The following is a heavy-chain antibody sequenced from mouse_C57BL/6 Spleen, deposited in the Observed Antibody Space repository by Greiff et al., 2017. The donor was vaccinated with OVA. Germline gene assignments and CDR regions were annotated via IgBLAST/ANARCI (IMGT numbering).Heavy chain of an antibody. Sequence: VQLQQSGPELVKPGASVKISCKASGYAFSSSWLNWVKQRPGKGLEWIGRIYPGDGDTNYNGKFKGKATLTADKSSSTAYMQLSSLTSEDSAVYFCARDYYGSSPWAMDYWGQGTSVTVSS. CDR1: GYAFSSSW. CDR3: ARDYYGSSPWAMDY. CDR2: IYPGDGDT. D-gene: IGHD1-1*01. J-gene: IGHJ4*01. V-gene: IGHV1-82*01.